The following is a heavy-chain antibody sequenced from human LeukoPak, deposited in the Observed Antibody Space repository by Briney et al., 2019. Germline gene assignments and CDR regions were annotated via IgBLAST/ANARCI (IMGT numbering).Heavy chain of an antibody. CDR1: GYTFTSYA. J-gene: IGHJ4*02. V-gene: IGHV1-3*01. CDR2: INAGNGNT. CDR3: ARDRGSGSYYTLGY. D-gene: IGHD3-10*01. Sequence: GASVKVSCKASGYTFTSYAMHWVRQAPGQRLEWMGWINAGNGNTKYSQKFHGRVTITRDTSASTAYMELSSLRSEDTAVYYCARDRGSGSYYTLGYWGQGTLVTVSS.